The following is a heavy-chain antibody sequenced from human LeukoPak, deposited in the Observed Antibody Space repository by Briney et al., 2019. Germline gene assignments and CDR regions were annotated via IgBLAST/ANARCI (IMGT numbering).Heavy chain of an antibody. D-gene: IGHD1-1*01. CDR3: ARQLQPYYYKDV. Sequence: PSETLSLTCTVSGGSISSYYWSWIRQPPGKGLEWIGYIYTGGSTNYNPSLKSRVTISVDTSKNQFSLKLSSVTAADTAVYYCARQLQPYYYKDVWGKGTTVTVSS. J-gene: IGHJ6*03. V-gene: IGHV4-4*09. CDR1: GGSISSYY. CDR2: IYTGGST.